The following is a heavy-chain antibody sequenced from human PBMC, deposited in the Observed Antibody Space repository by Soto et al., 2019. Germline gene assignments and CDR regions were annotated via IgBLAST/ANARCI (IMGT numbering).Heavy chain of an antibody. V-gene: IGHV1-8*01. CDR1: GYTFTSYD. D-gene: IGHD6-19*01. Sequence: QVKLVQSGAEVKKPGASVKVSCKASGYTFTSYDINWVRQATGQGLEWMGWMNPNSGNTGYAQKFQGRVTMTRNNSISTAYIELSSLISEDTAVYYCARSVEWLASFDYWGQGTLVTVSS. CDR2: MNPNSGNT. CDR3: ARSVEWLASFDY. J-gene: IGHJ4*02.